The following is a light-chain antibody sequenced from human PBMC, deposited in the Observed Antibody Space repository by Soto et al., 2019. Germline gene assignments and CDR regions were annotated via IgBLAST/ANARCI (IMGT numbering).Light chain of an antibody. J-gene: IGLJ1*01. V-gene: IGLV2-23*01. CDR2: EGS. CDR1: SSDVGRYNL. Sequence: QSVLTQPASVSGSPGQSITISCTGTSSDVGRYNLVSWYQQHPGKAPKLMIYEGSKRPSGISSRFSGSKSGNTASLTISGLQAEDEADFYCCSYASSGTYVFGTGTKVTVL. CDR3: CSYASSGTYV.